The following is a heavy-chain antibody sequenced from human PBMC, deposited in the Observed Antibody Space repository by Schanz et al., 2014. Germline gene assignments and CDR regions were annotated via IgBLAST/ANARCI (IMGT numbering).Heavy chain of an antibody. CDR2: ISSSSSYI. V-gene: IGHV3-21*04. CDR3: AKDHAGSDILTALGN. J-gene: IGHJ4*02. D-gene: IGHD3-9*01. CDR1: GFTFSNHA. Sequence: VQLVESGGGVVQPGRSRRLSCAASGFTFSNHALSWVRQAPGKGLEWVSSISSSSSYISYADSVKGRFTISRDNAKNSLYLQMNSLRAEDTAVYYCAKDHAGSDILTALGNWGQGTLVAVSS.